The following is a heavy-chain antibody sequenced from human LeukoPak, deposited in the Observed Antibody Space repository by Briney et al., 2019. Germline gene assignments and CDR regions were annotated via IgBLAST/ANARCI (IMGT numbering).Heavy chain of an antibody. Sequence: GGPLRLSCAASGFTFSSYAMSWVRQAPGKGLEWVSAITGSGGSTYYADSVKGRFTISRDNSKNTLYLQMNSLRAEDTAVYYCAKLTAVTYFDYWGQGTLVTVSS. CDR3: AKLTAVTYFDY. CDR2: ITGSGGST. CDR1: GFTFSSYA. D-gene: IGHD4-17*01. J-gene: IGHJ4*02. V-gene: IGHV3-23*01.